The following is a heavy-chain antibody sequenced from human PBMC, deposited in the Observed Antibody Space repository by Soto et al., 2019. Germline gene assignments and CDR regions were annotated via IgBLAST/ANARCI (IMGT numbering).Heavy chain of an antibody. D-gene: IGHD2-15*01. CDR3: AKDIGYCSGGSCYPPGYYYGMDV. CDR1: GFTFSSYA. V-gene: IGHV3-23*01. J-gene: IGHJ6*02. Sequence: GGSLRLSCAASGFTFSSYAMSWVRQAPGKGLEWVSAISGSGGSTYYADSVKGRFTISRDNSKNTLYLQMNSLRAEDTAVYYCAKDIGYCSGGSCYPPGYYYGMDVWGQGTTVTVSS. CDR2: ISGSGGST.